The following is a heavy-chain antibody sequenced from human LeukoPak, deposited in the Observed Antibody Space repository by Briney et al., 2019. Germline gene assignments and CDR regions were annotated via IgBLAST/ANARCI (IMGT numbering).Heavy chain of an antibody. Sequence: TGGSLRLSCAASGFTFTSYAMSWVRQAPGKGLEWVSAISGSGGSTYYADSVKGRFTISRDNSKNTLYLQMNSLRAEDTAVYYCAKHSQSYSGSYLSYFDYWGQGTLVTVSS. CDR2: ISGSGGST. V-gene: IGHV3-23*01. J-gene: IGHJ4*02. D-gene: IGHD1-26*01. CDR3: AKHSQSYSGSYLSYFDY. CDR1: GFTFTSYA.